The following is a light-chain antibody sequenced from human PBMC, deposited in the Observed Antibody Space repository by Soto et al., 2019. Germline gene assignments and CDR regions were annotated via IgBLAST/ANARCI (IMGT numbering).Light chain of an antibody. J-gene: IGLJ2*01. CDR2: DVS. V-gene: IGLV2-14*01. CDR1: SRDVGGYNY. Sequence: QSALTQPASISGSPGHSITISCTGTSRDVGGYNYVSWYQQHPGKAPKLLIYDVSNRPSGVSNRFSGSKSGNTASLTISGLQAEDEADYYCSSYTSSSTLVFGGGTKVTVL. CDR3: SSYTSSSTLV.